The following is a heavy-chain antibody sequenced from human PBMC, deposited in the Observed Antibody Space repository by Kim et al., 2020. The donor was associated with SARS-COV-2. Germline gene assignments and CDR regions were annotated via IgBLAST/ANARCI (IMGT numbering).Heavy chain of an antibody. Sequence: HPSLKRRVAISIDTSNNQFSLKLSSLTAADTAVYYCARAASKVLSPYYFDSWGRGALVTVSS. CDR3: ARAASKVLSPYYFDS. V-gene: IGHV4-34*01. J-gene: IGHJ4*02. D-gene: IGHD2-15*01.